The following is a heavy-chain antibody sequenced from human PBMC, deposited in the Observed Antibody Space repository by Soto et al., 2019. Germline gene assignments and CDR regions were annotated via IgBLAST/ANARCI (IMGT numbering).Heavy chain of an antibody. CDR2: ISGSGGST. V-gene: IGHV3-23*01. D-gene: IGHD4-17*01. CDR3: ANGGLSLTTVTTLVNYYYYGMDV. Sequence: EVQLLESGGGLVQPGGSLRLSCAASGFTFSSYAMSWVRQAPGKGLEWVSAISGSGGSTYYADSVKGRFTLSRDNSKNTLYLQMNSLRAEDTAVYYCANGGLSLTTVTTLVNYYYYGMDVWGQGTTVTVSS. J-gene: IGHJ6*02. CDR1: GFTFSSYA.